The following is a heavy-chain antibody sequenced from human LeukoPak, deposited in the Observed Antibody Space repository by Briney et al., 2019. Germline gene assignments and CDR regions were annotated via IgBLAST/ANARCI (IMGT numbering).Heavy chain of an antibody. D-gene: IGHD3-3*01. CDR2: INHSGST. Sequence: PSETLSLTCAVYGGSFSGYYWSWIRQPPGKGLEWIGEINHSGSTNCNPSLKSRVTISVDTSKNQFSLKLSSVTAADMAVYYCARGADFWSGYYIHYYYFGMDVWGQGTTVTVSS. CDR1: GGSFSGYY. CDR3: ARGADFWSGYYIHYYYFGMDV. J-gene: IGHJ6*02. V-gene: IGHV4-34*01.